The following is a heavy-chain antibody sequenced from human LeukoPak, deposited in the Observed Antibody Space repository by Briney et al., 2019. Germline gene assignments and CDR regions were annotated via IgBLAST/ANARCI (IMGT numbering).Heavy chain of an antibody. D-gene: IGHD7-27*01. J-gene: IGHJ4*02. V-gene: IGHV4-59*01. CDR3: ARGGVTLTGNFDY. CDR1: GGSISSYY. CDR2: IYYSGST. Sequence: PSETLSLTCTVSGGSISSYYWSWIRQPPGKGLEWIGYIYYSGSTNYNPSLKSRVTISVDTSKNQLSLKLSSVTAADTAVYYCARGGVTLTGNFDYWGQGTLVTVSP.